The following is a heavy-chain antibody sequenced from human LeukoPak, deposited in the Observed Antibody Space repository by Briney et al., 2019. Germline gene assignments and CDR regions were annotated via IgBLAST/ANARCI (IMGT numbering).Heavy chain of an antibody. CDR3: ARDLSYDSSGYYYDY. V-gene: IGHV3-30*02. CDR1: GFTFSIYG. D-gene: IGHD3-22*01. Sequence: GGSLRLSCAASGFTFSIYGMQWVRQAPGKGLEWVAFIRYDGNKKYYADSVKGRFTISRDNAKNSLYLQMNSLRAEDTAVYYCARDLSYDSSGYYYDYWGQGTLVTVSS. CDR2: IRYDGNKK. J-gene: IGHJ4*02.